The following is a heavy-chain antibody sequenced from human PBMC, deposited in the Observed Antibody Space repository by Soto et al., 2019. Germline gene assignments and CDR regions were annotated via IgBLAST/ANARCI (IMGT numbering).Heavy chain of an antibody. CDR3: ARHRRTTVAKFYFDN. D-gene: IGHD4-4*01. CDR2: IFDSGNA. Sequence: QVQLQESGPGLVKPSETLSLTCTVSGGSINSYCWSWIRQPPGKGLEWIAYIFDSGNANYNPSLKSRVTISVYTSKNQFSLKLTSVTAAYTAVYYCARHRRTTVAKFYFDNWGQGALVTVSS. V-gene: IGHV4-59*08. CDR1: GGSINSYC. J-gene: IGHJ4*02.